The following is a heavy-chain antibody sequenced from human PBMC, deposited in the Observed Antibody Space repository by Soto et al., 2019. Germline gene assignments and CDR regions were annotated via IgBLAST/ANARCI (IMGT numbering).Heavy chain of an antibody. J-gene: IGHJ4*02. Sequence: GESLSLSCAASGFTFSGSAIHGFRQSSFKWREWVVRIRSKANSYATAYAASVKGRFTISRDDSKNTAYLQMNSLKTEDTAVYYCTISFRNGSPIDYWGQGTLVTVSS. V-gene: IGHV3-73*01. CDR3: TISFRNGSPIDY. CDR2: IRSKANSYAT. CDR1: GFTFSGSA. D-gene: IGHD1-26*01.